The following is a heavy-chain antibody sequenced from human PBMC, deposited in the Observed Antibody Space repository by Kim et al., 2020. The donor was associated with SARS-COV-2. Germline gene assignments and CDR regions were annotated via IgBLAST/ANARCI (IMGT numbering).Heavy chain of an antibody. V-gene: IGHV5-51*01. CDR3: ARQGGPGGSGTYGMDV. Sequence: GESLKISCKGSGYSFTSCWIGWVRQMPGKGLEWMGIIYPGDSDTRYSPSFQGQVTISADKSISTAYLQWSSLKASDTAMYYCARQGGPGGSGTYGMDVWGQGTTVTVSS. J-gene: IGHJ6*02. CDR1: GYSFTSCW. CDR2: IYPGDSDT. D-gene: IGHD3-10*01.